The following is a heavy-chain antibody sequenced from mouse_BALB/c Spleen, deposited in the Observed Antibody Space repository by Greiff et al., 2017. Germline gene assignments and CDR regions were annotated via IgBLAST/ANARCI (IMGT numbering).Heavy chain of an antibody. CDR1: GFTFSSFG. CDR3: ARGVRRDLYAMDY. J-gene: IGHJ4*01. CDR2: ISSGSSTI. V-gene: IGHV5-17*02. D-gene: IGHD2-14*01. Sequence: EVKLMESGGGLVQPGGSRKLSCAASGFTFSSFGMHWVRQAPEKGLEWVAYISSGSSTIYYADTVKGRFTISRDNPKNTLFLQMTSLRSEDTAMYYCARGVRRDLYAMDYWGQGTSVTVSS.